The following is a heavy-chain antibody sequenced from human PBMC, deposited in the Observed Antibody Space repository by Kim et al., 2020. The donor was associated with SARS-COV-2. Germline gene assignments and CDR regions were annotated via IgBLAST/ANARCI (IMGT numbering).Heavy chain of an antibody. V-gene: IGHV4-31*03. J-gene: IGHJ3*02. CDR2: IYYSGST. CDR3: ARVKDLDYVWGSYRTHGAFDI. Sequence: SETLSLTCTVSGGSISSGGYYWSWIRQHPGKGLEWIGYIYYSGSTYYNPSLKSRVTISVDTSKNQFSLKLSSVTAADTAVYYCARVKDLDYVWGSYRTHGAFDIWGQGTMVTVSS. CDR1: GGSISSGGYY. D-gene: IGHD3-16*02.